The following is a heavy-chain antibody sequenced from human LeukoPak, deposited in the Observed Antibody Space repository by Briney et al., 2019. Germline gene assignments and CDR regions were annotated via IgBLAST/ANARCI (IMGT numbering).Heavy chain of an antibody. D-gene: IGHD6-13*01. CDR2: ISYSGST. J-gene: IGHJ4*02. Sequence: PSETLSLTCTVSGGSISSSFYWVWIRQPPGKGLDWIGSISYSGSTNYNPSLKSRVTISVDTSKNQFSLKLISVTATDTAVYFCARTLYTSTWTAAGYWGQGTLVTVSS. V-gene: IGHV4-39*01. CDR1: GGSISSSFY. CDR3: ARTLYTSTWTAAGY.